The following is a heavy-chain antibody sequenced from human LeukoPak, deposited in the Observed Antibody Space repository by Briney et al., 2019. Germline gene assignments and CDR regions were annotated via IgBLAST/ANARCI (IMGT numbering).Heavy chain of an antibody. D-gene: IGHD6-25*01. CDR2: INPNSGGT. CDR3: AVNSGSDAFDI. CDR1: GYTLTGYY. J-gene: IGHJ3*02. Sequence: PVASVKVSCKASGYTLTGYYMHWVRQAPGQGLEWMGWINPNSGGTNYAQKFQGWVTMTRDTSISTAYMELSSLRSEDTAVYYCAVNSGSDAFDIWGQGTMVTVSS. V-gene: IGHV1-2*04.